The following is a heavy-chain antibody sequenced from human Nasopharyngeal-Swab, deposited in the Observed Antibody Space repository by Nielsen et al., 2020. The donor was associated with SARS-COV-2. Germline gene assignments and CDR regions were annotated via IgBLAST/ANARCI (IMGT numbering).Heavy chain of an antibody. CDR2: IKQNGSEK. Sequence: GESLKISCAASGFTFSSYWMSWVRQAPGKGLEWVANIKQNGSEKYYVDSVKGRFTISRDNDKNSLYLQMNSLRAEDTAVYYCARVGSRPMVRGALNDFDYWGQGTLVTVSS. CDR3: ARVGSRPMVRGALNDFDY. V-gene: IGHV3-7*01. D-gene: IGHD3-10*01. J-gene: IGHJ4*02. CDR1: GFTFSSYW.